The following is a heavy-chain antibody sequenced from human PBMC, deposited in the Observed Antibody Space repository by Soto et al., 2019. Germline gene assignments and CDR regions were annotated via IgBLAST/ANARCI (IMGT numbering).Heavy chain of an antibody. Sequence: QVQLVESGGGLVKPGGSLRLSCAASGFTFSDYYMSWIRQAPGKGLEWGSYISSSGSNIYYADSVKGRFTISRDNAKNSLYLQMNSLRAEHTAVYYCASPTVTPHYGMDVWGQGTTVTVSS. CDR1: GFTFSDYY. CDR3: ASPTVTPHYGMDV. D-gene: IGHD4-17*01. V-gene: IGHV3-11*01. CDR2: ISSSGSNI. J-gene: IGHJ6*02.